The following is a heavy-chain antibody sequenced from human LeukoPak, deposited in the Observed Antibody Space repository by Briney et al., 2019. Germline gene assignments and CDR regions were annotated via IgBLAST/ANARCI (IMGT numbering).Heavy chain of an antibody. D-gene: IGHD2-15*01. CDR3: ARGHCSGGSRYFDY. Sequence: TGGSLRLSCAASGFTLSSYEINWVRQAPGKGLEWVSYISSSGNTIYYADSVKGRFTISRDNVKNSQYLQMNSLRAEDTAVYYCARGHCSGGSRYFDYWGQGTLVTVSS. CDR1: GFTLSSYE. J-gene: IGHJ4*02. V-gene: IGHV3-48*03. CDR2: ISSSGNTI.